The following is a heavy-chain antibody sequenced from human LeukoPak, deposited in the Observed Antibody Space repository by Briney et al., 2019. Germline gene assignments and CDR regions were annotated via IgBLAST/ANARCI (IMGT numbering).Heavy chain of an antibody. J-gene: IGHJ5*02. CDR1: SASITSETYY. D-gene: IGHD3-22*01. V-gene: IGHV4-39*07. Sequence: SETLSLTCTLSSASITSETYYWGWILQPPGKWLEWTGTHSHSGSAYSNPSLRRRITISVDTSKNQFSLKLSSVTAADTAVYYCARSIRGSSGYYYGIHWFDPWGQGTLVTVSS. CDR3: ARSIRGSSGYYYGIHWFDP. CDR2: HSHSGSA.